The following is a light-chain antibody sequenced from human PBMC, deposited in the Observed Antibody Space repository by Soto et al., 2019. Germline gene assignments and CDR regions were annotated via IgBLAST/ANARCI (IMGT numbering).Light chain of an antibody. J-gene: IGKJ1*01. V-gene: IGKV3D-15*01. CDR2: GAS. Sequence: ENVLTQSPATLSLSPGEGATLSCRASQSINTYLAWYQQKPGQAPSLLIHGASSRVTGIPERFSGSGSGTEFTLTISSLQPDDFATYYCQHYNSYSEAFGQGTKVDI. CDR1: QSINTY. CDR3: QHYNSYSEA.